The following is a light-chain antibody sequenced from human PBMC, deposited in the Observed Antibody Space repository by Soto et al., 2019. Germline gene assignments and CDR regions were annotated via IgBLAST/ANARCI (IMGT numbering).Light chain of an antibody. CDR3: LQDYNYPT. V-gene: IGKV1-6*01. CDR1: QGIRND. J-gene: IGKJ5*01. Sequence: AIQMTQSPSSLSASVGDRVTITCRASQGIRNDLGWYQQKPCKAPKLLIYAASSLQSGVPSRFSGSGSGTDFTLTISSLQLEEFATYYCLQDYNYPTFGQGTRLEIK. CDR2: AAS.